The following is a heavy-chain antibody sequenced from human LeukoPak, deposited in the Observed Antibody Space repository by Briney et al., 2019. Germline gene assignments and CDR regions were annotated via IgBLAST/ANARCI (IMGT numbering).Heavy chain of an antibody. J-gene: IGHJ5*02. CDR1: GYTFTSYY. V-gene: IGHV1-46*01. CDR3: ARGELSGYDWECWFDP. CDR2: INPSGGST. Sequence: ASVKVSCKASGYTFTSYYMHWVRQAPGQGLEWMGIINPSGGSTSYVQKFQGSVTMTRDTSTSTVYMELSSLRSEDTAVYYCARGELSGYDWECWFDPWGQGTLVTVSS. D-gene: IGHD5-12*01.